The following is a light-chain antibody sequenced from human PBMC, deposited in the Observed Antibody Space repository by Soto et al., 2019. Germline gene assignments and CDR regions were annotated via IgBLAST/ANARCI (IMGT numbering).Light chain of an antibody. CDR2: DVM. J-gene: IGLJ2*01. V-gene: IGLV2-14*01. CDR3: SSYTSSSVVV. CDR1: SGDVANYNY. Sequence: QSALTQPASVSESPGQSVTISCTGASGDVANYNYVSWYQQHPDKPPKLIIYDVMNRPSGVSYRFSGSKSGNTASLTISGLLAEGEDDYYCSSYTSSSVVVFGGGTQLTVL.